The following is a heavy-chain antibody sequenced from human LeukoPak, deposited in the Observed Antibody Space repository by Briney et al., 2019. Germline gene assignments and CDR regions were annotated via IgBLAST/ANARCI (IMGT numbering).Heavy chain of an antibody. CDR1: GGSISSSSYY. Sequence: PSETLSLTCTVSGGSISSSSYYWGWIRQPPGKGLEWIGSIYYSGSTYYNPSLKSRVTISVDTSKNQFSLKLSSVTAADTAVYYCASPPRHHGGNSPDYWGQGTLVTVSS. D-gene: IGHD4-23*01. J-gene: IGHJ4*02. CDR3: ASPPRHHGGNSPDY. CDR2: IYYSGST. V-gene: IGHV4-39*01.